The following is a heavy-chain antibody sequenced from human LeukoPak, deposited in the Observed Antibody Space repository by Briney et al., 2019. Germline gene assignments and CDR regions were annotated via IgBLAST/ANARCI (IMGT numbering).Heavy chain of an antibody. CDR1: GGSFSGYY. D-gene: IGHD3-16*02. J-gene: IGHJ5*02. V-gene: IGHV4-34*01. Sequence: PSETLSLTCAVYGGSFSGYYWSWIRQPPGKGLEWIGEINHSGSTNYNPSLKSRVTISVDTSKNQFSLKLSSVTAADTAVYYCARRPGMITFGGVIAPSWFDPWGQGTLVTVSS. CDR3: ARRPGMITFGGVIAPSWFDP. CDR2: INHSGST.